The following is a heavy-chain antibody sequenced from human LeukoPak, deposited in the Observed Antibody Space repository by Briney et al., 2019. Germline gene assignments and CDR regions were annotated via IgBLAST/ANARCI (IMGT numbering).Heavy chain of an antibody. J-gene: IGHJ3*02. Sequence: SETLPPTCAVYGGSFSGYYWSWIRQPPGKGLEWIGEINHSGSTNYNPSLKSRVTISVDTSKNQFSLKLSSVTAADTAVYYCARGRAFDIRGQGTMVTVSS. V-gene: IGHV4-34*01. CDR2: INHSGST. CDR1: GGSFSGYY. CDR3: ARGRAFDI.